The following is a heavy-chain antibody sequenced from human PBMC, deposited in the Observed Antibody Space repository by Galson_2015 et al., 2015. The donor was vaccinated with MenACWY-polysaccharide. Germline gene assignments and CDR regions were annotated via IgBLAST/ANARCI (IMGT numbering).Heavy chain of an antibody. CDR1: GFLFRGYW. CDR3: ARDNGPSCWYH. D-gene: IGHD2-8*01. J-gene: IGHJ5*02. Sequence: SLRLSCAASGFLFRGYWMNWVRQAPGKGPEWVAIIKYDGNKQHYVDSVKGRFTISRDNSKNSLFLTMNSLRAEDTAVYYCARDNGPSCWYHWGQGTRVTVSP. V-gene: IGHV3-7*01. CDR2: IKYDGNKQ.